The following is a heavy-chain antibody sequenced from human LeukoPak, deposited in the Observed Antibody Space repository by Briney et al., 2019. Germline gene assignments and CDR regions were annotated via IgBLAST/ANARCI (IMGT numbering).Heavy chain of an antibody. Sequence: ASVKVSRKASGYTFTSYGISWVRQAPGQGLEWMGWISAYNGNTNYAQKLQGRVTMTTDTSTSTAYMELRSLRSDDTAVYYCARVTPCSSTSCYYSPFHMDVWGKGTTVTVSS. V-gene: IGHV1-18*01. CDR1: GYTFTSYG. J-gene: IGHJ6*03. CDR2: ISAYNGNT. D-gene: IGHD2-2*01. CDR3: ARVTPCSSTSCYYSPFHMDV.